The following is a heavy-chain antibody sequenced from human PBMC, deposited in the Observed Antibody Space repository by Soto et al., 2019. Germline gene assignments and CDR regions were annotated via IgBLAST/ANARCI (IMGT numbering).Heavy chain of an antibody. V-gene: IGHV3-21*01. CDR2: INSGSSYI. CDR3: LGIPQWLGVDDAFDI. J-gene: IGHJ3*02. CDR1: GFTFSSYN. D-gene: IGHD6-19*01. Sequence: EVQLVESGGGLVKPGGSLRLSCEVSGFTFSSYNMNWVRQAPGKGLGWVSIINSGSSYIYYADSVKGRFTISRDNAKKSLYLQMNSLTAEDTAVYYCLGIPQWLGVDDAFDIWGQGTMVTVSS.